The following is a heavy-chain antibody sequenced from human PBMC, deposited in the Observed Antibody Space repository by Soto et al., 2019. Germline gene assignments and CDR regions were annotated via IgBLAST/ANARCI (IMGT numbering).Heavy chain of an antibody. CDR2: IIPMFAAA. Sequence: QVLLVQSGAEVKKPGSSVKVSCKASGGTFNFYAISWVRQAPGQGLEWMGGIIPMFAAANYTQKFQGRVTITADESTTTVYMELSSLRTEDTAVYYCAKEGPYDYVWGTIRKFDYWGQGTLVTGSS. V-gene: IGHV1-69*01. CDR1: GGTFNFYA. D-gene: IGHD3-16*01. J-gene: IGHJ4*02. CDR3: AKEGPYDYVWGTIRKFDY.